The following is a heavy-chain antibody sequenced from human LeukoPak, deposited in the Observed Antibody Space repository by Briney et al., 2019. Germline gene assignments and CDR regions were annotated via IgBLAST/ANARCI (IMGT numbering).Heavy chain of an antibody. CDR2: IYSSGST. J-gene: IGHJ2*01. CDR3: ARMLTGVAARPWFFDL. Sequence: SETLCLTCAVSGGSISRHSWSWIRQPPGKGLEWIGYIYSSGSTTYYLSSKSRVSTSVEATNNQSSLVLTAVTAADTAVYYCARMLTGVAARPWFFDLWSRGTLVAVSS. D-gene: IGHD1-20*01. CDR1: GGSISRHS. V-gene: IGHV4-59*11.